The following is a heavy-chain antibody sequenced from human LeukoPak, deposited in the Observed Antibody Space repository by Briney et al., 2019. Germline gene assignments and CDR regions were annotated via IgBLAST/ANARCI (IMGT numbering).Heavy chain of an antibody. CDR3: ARDFSAAFDI. CDR2: IYYSGST. J-gene: IGHJ3*02. D-gene: IGHD2/OR15-2a*01. CDR1: GGSISSGGYY. Sequence: SQTLSLTCTVSGGSISSGGYYWSWIRQHPGKGLEWIGYIYYSGSTYYNPSLKSRVTISVDTSKNQFSLKLSSVTAADTAVYYCARDFSAAFDIWGQGTMVTVSS. V-gene: IGHV4-31*03.